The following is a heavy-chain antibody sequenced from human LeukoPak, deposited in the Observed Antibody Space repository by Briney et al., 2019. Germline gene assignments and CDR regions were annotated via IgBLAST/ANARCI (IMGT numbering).Heavy chain of an antibody. V-gene: IGHV1-2*02. CDR2: INPNSGGT. J-gene: IGHJ4*02. D-gene: IGHD2-2*01. CDR3: ARLPAASVYFDY. CDR1: GYTFTGYY. Sequence: ASVKVSCKASGYTFTGYYMHWVRQAPGQGLEWMGWINPNSGGTNYAQKFQGRVTMTRDTSISTAYMELSRLRSDDTAVYYCARLPAASVYFDYWGQGTLVTVSS.